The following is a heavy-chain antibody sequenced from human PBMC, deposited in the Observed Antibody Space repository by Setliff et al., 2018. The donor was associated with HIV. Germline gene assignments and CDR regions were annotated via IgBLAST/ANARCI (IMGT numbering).Heavy chain of an antibody. CDR2: IIPVFGPP. CDR1: GGTFSIFS. Sequence: RASVKVSCKTSGGTFSIFSITWVRQAPRQGLEWMGGIIPVFGPPNYAEKFQRRLTITADESTNTAYMELIGLKSEDTAIYYCAKSRRYTIFPSEAAFDIWGQGTLVTVSS. D-gene: IGHD3-16*02. CDR3: AKSRRYTIFPSEAAFDI. V-gene: IGHV1-69*13. J-gene: IGHJ3*02.